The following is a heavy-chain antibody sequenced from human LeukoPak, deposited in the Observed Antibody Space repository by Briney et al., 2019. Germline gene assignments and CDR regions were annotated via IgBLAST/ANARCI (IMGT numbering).Heavy chain of an antibody. J-gene: IGHJ2*01. CDR1: GFTVSSNY. D-gene: IGHD1-7*01. CDR3: ARELHSTWNSWYYEV. Sequence: PGGSLRLSCAASGFTVSSNYMSWVRQAPGKGLEWVSVIYSGGSTYYADSVKGRFTISRDNSKNTLYLQMNSLRAEDTAVYHCARELHSTWNSWYYEVWGRGTLVTVSS. V-gene: IGHV3-53*01. CDR2: IYSGGST.